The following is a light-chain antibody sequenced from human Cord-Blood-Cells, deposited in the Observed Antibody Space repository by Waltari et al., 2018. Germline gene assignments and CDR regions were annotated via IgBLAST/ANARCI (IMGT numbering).Light chain of an antibody. CDR1: QSVSSY. CDR3: QQRST. CDR2: DAS. V-gene: IGKV3-11*01. Sequence: IVLTQSPATLSLSPGERATLSCRASQSVSSYLALYQQKSGQAPRLLSYDASNSATVTPARFSGSGSWTDFTLTISSLEPEDFAVYYCQQRSTFGGGTKVEIK. J-gene: IGKJ4*01.